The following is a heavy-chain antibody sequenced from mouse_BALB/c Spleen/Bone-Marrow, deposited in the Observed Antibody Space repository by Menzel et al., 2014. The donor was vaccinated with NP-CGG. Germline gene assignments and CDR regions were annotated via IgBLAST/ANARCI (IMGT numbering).Heavy chain of an antibody. J-gene: IGHJ2*01. CDR3: SKDGGYDYSYYFDY. Sequence: EVKLVESGGGLVKPGGSLKLSCAASGFTFSAYSMSWVRQTPEKRLEWVATISSGGHDTYYPDSVKGRFTISRDNAKNTLYLQMNGLKFVDSAVYYCSKDGGYDYSYYFDYWGQGTTLTVSS. CDR1: GFTFSAYS. CDR2: ISSGGHDT. D-gene: IGHD2-4*01. V-gene: IGHV5-6-4*01.